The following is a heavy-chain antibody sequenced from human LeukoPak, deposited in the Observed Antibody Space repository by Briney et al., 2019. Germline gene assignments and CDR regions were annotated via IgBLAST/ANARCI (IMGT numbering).Heavy chain of an antibody. CDR3: ASGGYSYPNWFDP. Sequence: SETLSLTCTVSGGSISSGSYYWSWIRQPAGKGLEWIGRIYTSGSTNYNPSLKSRVTISVDTSKNQFSLKLSSVTAADTAVYYCASGGYSYPNWFDPWGQGTLVTVSS. CDR1: GGSISSGSYY. D-gene: IGHD5-18*01. V-gene: IGHV4-61*02. CDR2: IYTSGST. J-gene: IGHJ5*02.